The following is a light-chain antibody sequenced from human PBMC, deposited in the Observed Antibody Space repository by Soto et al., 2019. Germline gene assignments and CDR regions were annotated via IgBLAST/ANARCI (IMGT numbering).Light chain of an antibody. J-gene: IGKJ4*01. CDR3: QQYGSSPIT. CDR1: QSVSSY. V-gene: IGKV3-20*01. CDR2: DTS. Sequence: EIVLTQSPGTLSLSVGERVTLSCRASQSVSSYLAWYQQTPGQAPRLLIYDTSNRATGTPDRFSGSGSGKDFTLTISRLEPEDFTVYYCQQYGSSPITFGGGTTVEIK.